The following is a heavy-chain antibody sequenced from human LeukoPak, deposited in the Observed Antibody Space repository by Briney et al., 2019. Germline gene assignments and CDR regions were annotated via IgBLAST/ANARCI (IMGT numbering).Heavy chain of an antibody. D-gene: IGHD2-15*01. J-gene: IGHJ5*02. CDR1: GYTFTSYY. V-gene: IGHV1-46*01. CDR2: INPSGSST. Sequence: GASVKVSCKASGYTFTSYYMHWVRQAPGQGLEWMGIINPSGSSTSYAQKFQGRVTMTRDTSTSTVYMELSSLRSEDTAVYYCARDQFLGYCSGGSCYNWFDPWGQGTLVTVSS. CDR3: ARDQFLGYCSGGSCYNWFDP.